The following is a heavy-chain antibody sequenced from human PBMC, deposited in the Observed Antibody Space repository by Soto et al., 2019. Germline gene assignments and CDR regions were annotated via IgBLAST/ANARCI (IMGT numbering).Heavy chain of an antibody. Sequence: GASVKVSCKASGGTFSSYAISWVRQAPGQGLEWMGGIIPIFGTANYAQKFQGRVTITADESTSTAYMELSSLRSEDTAVYYCAGRKSGYYSRYYFDYWGQGTLVTVS. CDR3: AGRKSGYYSRYYFDY. V-gene: IGHV1-69*13. D-gene: IGHD3-22*01. CDR2: IIPIFGTA. J-gene: IGHJ4*02. CDR1: GGTFSSYA.